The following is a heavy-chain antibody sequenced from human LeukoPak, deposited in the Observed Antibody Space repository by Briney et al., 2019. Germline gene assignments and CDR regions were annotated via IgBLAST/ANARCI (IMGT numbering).Heavy chain of an antibody. J-gene: IGHJ4*02. CDR3: ARELRDIVATTFDY. V-gene: IGHV3-48*03. D-gene: IGHD5-12*01. CDR1: GFTFSSYE. CDR2: ISSSGSTI. Sequence: GGSLRLSCAASGFTFSSYEMNWVRQAPGKGLEWVSYISSSGSTIYYVDSVKGRFTISRDNAKNSLYLQMNSLRAEDTAVYYCARELRDIVATTFDYWGQGTLVTVSS.